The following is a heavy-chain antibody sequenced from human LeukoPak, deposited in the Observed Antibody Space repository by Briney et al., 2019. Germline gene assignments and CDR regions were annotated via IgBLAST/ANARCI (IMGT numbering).Heavy chain of an antibody. CDR3: ARDKIRYYGSGSYSATPKYNWFDP. D-gene: IGHD3-10*01. Sequence: GASVKVSCKASGYTFTGYYMHWVRQAPGQGLEWMGWINPNSGGTNYAQKFQGWVTMTRDTSISTAYMELSRLRSDYTAVYYCARDKIRYYGSGSYSATPKYNWFDPWGQGTLVTVSS. J-gene: IGHJ5*02. CDR2: INPNSGGT. V-gene: IGHV1-2*04. CDR1: GYTFTGYY.